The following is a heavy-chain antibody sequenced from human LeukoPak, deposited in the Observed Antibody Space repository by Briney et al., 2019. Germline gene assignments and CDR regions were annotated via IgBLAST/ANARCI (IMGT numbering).Heavy chain of an antibody. Sequence: SETLSLTCTVSGGSISSSSYYWGWIRQPPGKGLEWIGSIYYSGSTYYNPSLKSRVTISVDTSKNQFSLKLSSVTAADTAVYYCARRRYYDFWSGQHTGYYMDVWGKGTTVTVSS. CDR3: ARRRYYDFWSGQHTGYYMDV. CDR2: IYYSGST. V-gene: IGHV4-39*01. J-gene: IGHJ6*03. CDR1: GGSISSSSYY. D-gene: IGHD3-3*01.